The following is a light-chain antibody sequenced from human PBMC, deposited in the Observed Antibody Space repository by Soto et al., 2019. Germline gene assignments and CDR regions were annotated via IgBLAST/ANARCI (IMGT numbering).Light chain of an antibody. CDR1: QSISRW. Sequence: DIQMTQSPSTLSASVGDRVTIPCRASQSISRWLAWYPQKPGKAPKLLIHDATSLESGVPSRFSGSGSGTEFTLTISSLQPDDFATYYCQQYSSYWTFAQGTKVDIK. CDR3: QQYSSYWT. V-gene: IGKV1-5*01. J-gene: IGKJ1*01. CDR2: DAT.